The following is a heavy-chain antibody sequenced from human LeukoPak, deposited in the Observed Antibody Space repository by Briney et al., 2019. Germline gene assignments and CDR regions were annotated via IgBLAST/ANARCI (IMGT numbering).Heavy chain of an antibody. CDR2: ISSSGSTI. J-gene: IGHJ6*02. D-gene: IGHD5-18*01. Sequence: TGGSLRLSCAASGFTFSDYYMSWIRQAPGKGLEWVSYISSSGSTIYYADSVKGRFTISRDNAKNSLYLQMNSLRAEDAAVYYCVRDADTAMVNYYYYGMDVWGQGTTVTVSS. CDR3: VRDADTAMVNYYYYGMDV. V-gene: IGHV3-11*01. CDR1: GFTFSDYY.